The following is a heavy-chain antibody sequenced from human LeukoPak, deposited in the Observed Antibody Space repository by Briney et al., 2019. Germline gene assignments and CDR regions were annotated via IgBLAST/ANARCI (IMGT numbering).Heavy chain of an antibody. J-gene: IGHJ6*03. CDR2: IYYSGST. V-gene: IGHV4-59*01. Sequence: SQTLSLTCTVSGGSISSYYWSWIRQPPGKGLEWIGYIYYSGSTNYNPSLKSRVTISVDTSKNQFSLKLSSVTAADTAVYYCARYYDSSGGSSYYYYMDVWGKGTTVTVSS. CDR3: ARYYDSSGGSSYYYYMDV. D-gene: IGHD3-22*01. CDR1: GGSISSYY.